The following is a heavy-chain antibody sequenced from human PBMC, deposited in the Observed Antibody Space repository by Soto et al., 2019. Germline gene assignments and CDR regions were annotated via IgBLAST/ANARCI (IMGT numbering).Heavy chain of an antibody. Sequence: PGGSLRLSCAASRFTFSSYGMHWVRQAPGKGLEWVAVIWYDGSNKYYADSVKGRFTISRDNSKNTLYLQMNSLRAEDTAVYYCARDFYYGSGSPMFDPWGQGTLVTVSS. CDR2: IWYDGSNK. D-gene: IGHD3-10*01. CDR3: ARDFYYGSGSPMFDP. V-gene: IGHV3-33*01. CDR1: RFTFSSYG. J-gene: IGHJ5*02.